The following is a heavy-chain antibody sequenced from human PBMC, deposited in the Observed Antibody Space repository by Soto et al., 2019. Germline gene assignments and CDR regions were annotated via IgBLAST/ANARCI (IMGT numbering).Heavy chain of an antibody. CDR3: ARGPIYDSSGYYSIPFDY. Sequence: EASVKVSCKASGYTFTSYDINWVRQATGQGLEWMGWMNPNSGNTGYAQKFQGRVTMTRNTSISTAYMELSSLRSEDTAVYYCARGPIYDSSGYYSIPFDYWGQGTLVTVSS. D-gene: IGHD3-22*01. CDR2: MNPNSGNT. V-gene: IGHV1-8*01. J-gene: IGHJ4*02. CDR1: GYTFTSYD.